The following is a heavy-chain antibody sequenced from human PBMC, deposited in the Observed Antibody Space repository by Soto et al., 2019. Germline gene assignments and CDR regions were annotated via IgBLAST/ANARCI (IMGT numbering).Heavy chain of an antibody. CDR2: ISIYNGNT. J-gene: IGHJ5*02. Sequence: ASVKVSCEASGYTFNTYGISWVRQAPGLGLEWMGWISIYNGNTYYAQKFQGRVTMTKDPSTSTAYMELRSLTSDDTAVYFCARAYFYGSGTYYDNWFDPWGQGTLVTVSS. D-gene: IGHD3-10*01. V-gene: IGHV1-18*01. CDR1: GYTFNTYG. CDR3: ARAYFYGSGTYYDNWFDP.